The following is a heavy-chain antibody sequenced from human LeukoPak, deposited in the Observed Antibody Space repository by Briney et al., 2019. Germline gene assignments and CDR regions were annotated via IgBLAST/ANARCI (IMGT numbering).Heavy chain of an antibody. D-gene: IGHD3-16*01. J-gene: IGHJ5*02. Sequence: ASVMVSCKASGGTFSSYAITWVRQAPGQGLEWMGGIIPILNTANYAQKFQGRVTITADESTDTAYMELSSLRSEDTAVYYCARFNSGLGSLAYPFDPWGQGTLVTVSS. CDR3: ARFNSGLGSLAYPFDP. CDR2: IIPILNTA. V-gene: IGHV1-69*01. CDR1: GGTFSSYA.